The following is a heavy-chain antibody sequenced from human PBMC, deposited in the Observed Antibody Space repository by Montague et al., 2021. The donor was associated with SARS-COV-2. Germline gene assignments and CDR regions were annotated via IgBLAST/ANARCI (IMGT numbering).Heavy chain of an antibody. CDR1: GDSIRSYY. Sequence: SETLSLTCSFSGDSIRSYYWSWIRLPPGKALEWLGYIYYTGETTHNPSLKSRVTISVDTSRSQSSLRLTSVTAADTAVYFCARFWSGYVDKWSQGTLVTVSS. V-gene: IGHV4-59*01. CDR2: IYYTGET. D-gene: IGHD3-3*01. J-gene: IGHJ4*02. CDR3: ARFWSGYVDK.